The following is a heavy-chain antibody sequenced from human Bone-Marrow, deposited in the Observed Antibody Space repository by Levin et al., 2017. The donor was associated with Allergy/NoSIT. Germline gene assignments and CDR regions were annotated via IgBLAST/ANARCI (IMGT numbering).Heavy chain of an antibody. CDR2: IIPILGIA. CDR1: GGTFSSYT. D-gene: IGHD6-13*01. J-gene: IGHJ5*02. Sequence: ASVKVSCKASGGTFSSYTISWVRQAPGQGLEWMGRIIPILGIANYAQKFQGRVTITADKSTSTAYMELSSLRSEDTAVYYCARDGGYSSSWYGTKWFDPWGQGTLVTVSS. CDR3: ARDGGYSSSWYGTKWFDP. V-gene: IGHV1-69*04.